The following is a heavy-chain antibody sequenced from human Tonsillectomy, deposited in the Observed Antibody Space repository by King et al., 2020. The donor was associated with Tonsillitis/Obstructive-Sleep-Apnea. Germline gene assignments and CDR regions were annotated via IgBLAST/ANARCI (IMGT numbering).Heavy chain of an antibody. CDR1: GGSFSGYY. Sequence: VQLQQWGAGLLKPSETLSLTCAVYGGSFSGYYWSWIRQPPGKGLEWIGEISHRGSTRYNPSLESRVTISVDTSKNQFSLKLSSVTAADTAVYYCARGVYGGNSDWFFDLWGRGTLVTVSS. CDR2: ISHRGST. CDR3: ARGVYGGNSDWFFDL. D-gene: IGHD4-23*01. V-gene: IGHV4-34*01. J-gene: IGHJ2*01.